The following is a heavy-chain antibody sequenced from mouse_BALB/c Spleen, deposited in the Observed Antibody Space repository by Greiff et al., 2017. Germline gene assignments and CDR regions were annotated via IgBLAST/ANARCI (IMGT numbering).Heavy chain of an antibody. V-gene: IGHV1-14*01. CDR3: ARAYDGYYGGYYAMDY. Sequence: VQLQQSGPELVKPGASVKMSCKASGYTFTSYVMHWVKQKPGQGLEWIGYINPYNDGTKYNEKFKGKATLTSDKSSSTAYMELSSLTSEDSAVYYCARAYDGYYGGYYAMDYWGHGTSVTVSS. D-gene: IGHD2-3*01. J-gene: IGHJ4*01. CDR1: GYTFTSYV. CDR2: INPYNDGT.